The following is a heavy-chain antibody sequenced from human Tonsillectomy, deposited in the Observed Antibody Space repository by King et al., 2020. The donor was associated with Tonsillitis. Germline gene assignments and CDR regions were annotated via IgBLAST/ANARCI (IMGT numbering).Heavy chain of an antibody. D-gene: IGHD5-18*01. CDR3: ASGHTSSGR. Sequence: QVQLVESGGGLVKPGGSLRLSCAASGFIFTDYYMSWIRRAPGKGLEWVSYISSDTSDTNYADSVKGRFTISRDNAKNSLYLQMNSLRADDTAIYYCASGHTSSGRWGQGALVTVSS. J-gene: IGHJ4*02. CDR2: ISSDTSDT. V-gene: IGHV3-11*06. CDR1: GFIFTDYY.